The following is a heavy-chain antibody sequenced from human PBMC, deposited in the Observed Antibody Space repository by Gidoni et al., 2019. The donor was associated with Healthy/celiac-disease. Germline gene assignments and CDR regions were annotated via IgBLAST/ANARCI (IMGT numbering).Heavy chain of an antibody. CDR3: AKDHGIAVAGKDY. V-gene: IGHV3-30*18. Sequence: QVQLVESGGGVVQPGRSLRLSCAASGFTFSSYGMHWVRQAPGKGLEWVAVISYDGSNKYYADSVKGRFTISRDNSKNTLYLQMNSLRAEDTAVYYCAKDHGIAVAGKDYWGQGTLVTVSS. J-gene: IGHJ4*02. CDR1: GFTFSSYG. D-gene: IGHD6-19*01. CDR2: ISYDGSNK.